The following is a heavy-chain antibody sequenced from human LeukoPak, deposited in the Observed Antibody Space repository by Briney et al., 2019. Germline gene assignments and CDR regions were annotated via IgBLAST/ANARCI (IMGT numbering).Heavy chain of an antibody. CDR3: ARDWLASGGDYMDV. J-gene: IGHJ6*03. CDR2: ISNSGNMI. V-gene: IGHV3-48*03. D-gene: IGHD2-8*02. Sequence: PGGSLRLSCAASGFTFSSYAMSWVRQAPGKGLEWVSFISNSGNMIKYAVSVQGRFAISRDNAENSLYLQMNSLRVDDTAIYYCARDWLASGGDYMDVWGKGTTVTISS. CDR1: GFTFSSYA.